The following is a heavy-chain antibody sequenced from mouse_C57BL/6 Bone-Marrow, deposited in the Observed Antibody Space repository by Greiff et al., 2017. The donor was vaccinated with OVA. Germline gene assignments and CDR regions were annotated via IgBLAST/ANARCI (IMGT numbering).Heavy chain of an antibody. J-gene: IGHJ3*01. Sequence: EVQRVESGGGLVKPGGSLKLSCAASGFTFSSYAMSWVRQTPEKRLEWVATISDGGSYTYYPDNVKCRFTISRDNAKNNLYLQMSHLKSEDTAMYYCARVGLRPFAYWGQGTLVTVSA. V-gene: IGHV5-4*01. CDR3: ARVGLRPFAY. CDR1: GFTFSSYA. CDR2: ISDGGSYT. D-gene: IGHD2-4*01.